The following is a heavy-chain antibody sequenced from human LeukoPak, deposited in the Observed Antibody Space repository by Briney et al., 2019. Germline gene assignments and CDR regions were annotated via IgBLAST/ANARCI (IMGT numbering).Heavy chain of an antibody. CDR1: GFSFSGHW. J-gene: IGHJ4*02. D-gene: IGHD6-19*01. Sequence: PGGSLRLSCTASGFSFSGHWMHWVRQAPGKGLEWVSAISGSGGSTYYADSVKGRFTISRDNSENTLYLQMNSLRAEDTAVYYCAKDGAVAGRYYFDYWGQGTLVTVSS. CDR3: AKDGAVAGRYYFDY. CDR2: ISGSGGST. V-gene: IGHV3-23*01.